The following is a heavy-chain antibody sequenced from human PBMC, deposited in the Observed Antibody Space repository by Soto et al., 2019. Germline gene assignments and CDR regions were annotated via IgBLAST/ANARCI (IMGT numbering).Heavy chain of an antibody. J-gene: IGHJ3*02. Sequence: PVRSLRLSCAASGFIFSPYGIHWVRQAPGKGLEWVALIRNDGSDKYYAESVTGRFTISRDNSKNTVYLQMNSLRAEDTALYFCARAPRMAPFDIWGQGTMVTVSS. V-gene: IGHV3-33*01. CDR2: IRNDGSDK. CDR1: GFIFSPYG. CDR3: ARAPRMAPFDI.